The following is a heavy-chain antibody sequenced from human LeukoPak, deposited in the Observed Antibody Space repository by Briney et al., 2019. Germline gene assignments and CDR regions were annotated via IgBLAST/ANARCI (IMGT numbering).Heavy chain of an antibody. Sequence: ASVKVSCKASGYTFTGYYMHWVRQAPGQGLEWMGWINPNSGGTNYAQKFQGRVTMTRDTSISTAYMELSRLRSDDTAVYYCATGRGYSYGPTEPVDYWGQGTLVTVSS. J-gene: IGHJ4*02. V-gene: IGHV1-2*02. CDR1: GYTFTGYY. CDR2: INPNSGGT. D-gene: IGHD5-18*01. CDR3: ATGRGYSYGPTEPVDY.